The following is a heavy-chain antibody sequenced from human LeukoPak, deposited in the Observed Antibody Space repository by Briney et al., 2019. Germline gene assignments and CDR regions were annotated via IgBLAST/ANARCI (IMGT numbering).Heavy chain of an antibody. Sequence: GGSLRLSCAASGFTFSDYYMSWIRQAPGKGLKWVSYISSSGGAISYADSVKGRFTISRDNAKNSLYLQMNSLRAEDTAVYYCAREYMVRGVIITKPPFDPWGQGTLVTVSS. D-gene: IGHD3-10*01. CDR2: ISSSGGAI. J-gene: IGHJ5*02. CDR3: AREYMVRGVIITKPPFDP. V-gene: IGHV3-11*04. CDR1: GFTFSDYY.